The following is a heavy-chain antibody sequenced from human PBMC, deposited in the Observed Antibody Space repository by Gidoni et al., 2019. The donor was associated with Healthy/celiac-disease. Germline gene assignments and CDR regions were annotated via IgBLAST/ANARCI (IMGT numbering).Heavy chain of an antibody. V-gene: IGHV1-69*04. D-gene: IGHD5-12*01. Sequence: QVQLVQSGAEVKKPGSSVKVSCKASGGNFSSYAISWVRQAPGQGLEWMGRIIPILGIANYAQKFQGRVTITADKSTSTAYMELSSLRSEDTAVYYCARRVDIVATRPYYGMDVWGQGTTVTVSS. CDR3: ARRVDIVATRPYYGMDV. J-gene: IGHJ6*02. CDR1: GGNFSSYA. CDR2: IIPILGIA.